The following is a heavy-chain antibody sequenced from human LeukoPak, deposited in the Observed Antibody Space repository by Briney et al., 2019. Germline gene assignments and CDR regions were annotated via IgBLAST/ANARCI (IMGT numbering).Heavy chain of an antibody. D-gene: IGHD3-10*01. CDR1: GYTFTSYD. CDR2: MNPNSGNT. Sequence: VSVKVSCKGSGYTFTSYDINWVRQATGQGLEWMGWMNPNSGNTGYAQKFQGRVTMTRNTSISTAYMELSSLRSEDTAVYYCARTLLSYYYGSGRDRFDYWGQGTLVTVSS. J-gene: IGHJ4*02. CDR3: ARTLLSYYYGSGRDRFDY. V-gene: IGHV1-8*01.